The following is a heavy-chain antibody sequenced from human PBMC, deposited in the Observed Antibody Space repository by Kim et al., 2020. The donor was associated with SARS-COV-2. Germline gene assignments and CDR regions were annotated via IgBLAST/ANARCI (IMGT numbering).Heavy chain of an antibody. Sequence: SETLSLTCAVSGGSISSSNWWSWVRQPPGKGLEWIGEIYHSGSTNYNPSLKSRVTISVDKSKNQFSLKLSSVTAADTAVYYCARDTVRGEERPCGDALHEKVALCKPGTGYF. D-gene: IGHD3-10*01. CDR3: ARDTVRGEERPCGDALHEKVALCKPGTGYF. CDR2: IYHSGST. V-gene: IGHV4-4*02. CDR1: GGSISSSNW. J-gene: IGHJ4*03.